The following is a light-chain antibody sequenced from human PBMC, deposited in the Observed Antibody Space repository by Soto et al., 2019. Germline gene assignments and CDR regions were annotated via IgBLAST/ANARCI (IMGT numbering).Light chain of an antibody. CDR1: SSDVGGYNY. CDR2: EVS. Sequence: QSALTQPPSASGSPGQSVTISCTGTSSDVGGYNYVSWYQQHPGKAPKLMIYEVSKRPSGVPDRFFGSKSGSTASLTVSGLQAEDEADYYCSSYAGSNNVVFGGGTKLTVL. J-gene: IGLJ2*01. V-gene: IGLV2-8*01. CDR3: SSYAGSNNVV.